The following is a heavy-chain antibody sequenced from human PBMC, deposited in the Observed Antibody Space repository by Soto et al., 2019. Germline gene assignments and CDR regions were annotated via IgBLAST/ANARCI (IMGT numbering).Heavy chain of an antibody. CDR1: GFTFSSYS. CDR3: AIALLWPSYYGMDV. D-gene: IGHD3-10*01. Sequence: GGSLRLSCAASGFTFSSYSMNWVRQAPGKGLEWVSYISTSSSTIYYADSVKGRFTISRDNAKNSLYLQMNSLRAEDTDVYYSAIALLWPSYYGMDVCGQGTMVTVSS. V-gene: IGHV3-48*01. J-gene: IGHJ6*02. CDR2: ISTSSSTI.